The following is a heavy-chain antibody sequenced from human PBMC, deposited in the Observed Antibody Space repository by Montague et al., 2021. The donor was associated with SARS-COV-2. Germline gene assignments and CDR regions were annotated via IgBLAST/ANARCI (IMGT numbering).Heavy chain of an antibody. J-gene: IGHJ4*02. CDR2: FYYAGDT. CDR1: SGSISSGGSISSGGYY. Sequence: SETLSLTCTVSSGSISSGGSISSGGYYWSWIRQPPGKGLEYIGSFYYAGDTQYNPSLKSRVTISVDTSSDQFSLKMNSVTAADTAVYFCARLSGSSFDYWGQGTLVTVSS. CDR3: ARLSGSSFDY. D-gene: IGHD2/OR15-2a*01. V-gene: IGHV4-39*01.